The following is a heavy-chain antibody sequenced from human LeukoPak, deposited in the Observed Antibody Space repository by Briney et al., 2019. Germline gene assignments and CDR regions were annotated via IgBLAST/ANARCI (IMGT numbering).Heavy chain of an antibody. CDR3: ARDRYRSGWYGDFDC. Sequence: PGGSLRLSCAASGFTFSSYGMHWVRQAPGKGLEWVAVISYDGSNKYYADSVKGRFTISRDNSKNTLFLQVNSLRAEDTAVYYCARDRYRSGWYGDFDCWGQGTLVTVSS. D-gene: IGHD6-19*01. V-gene: IGHV3-30*03. CDR1: GFTFSSYG. J-gene: IGHJ4*02. CDR2: ISYDGSNK.